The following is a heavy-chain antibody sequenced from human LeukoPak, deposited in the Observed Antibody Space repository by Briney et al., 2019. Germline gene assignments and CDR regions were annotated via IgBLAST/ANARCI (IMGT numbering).Heavy chain of an antibody. V-gene: IGHV3-11*01. CDR3: ARATPRYSGYDYYYYYGMDV. CDR1: GFTFSDYY. Sequence: PGGSLRLSCAASGFTFSDYYMSWIRQAPGKGLEWVSYISSSGSTIYYADSVKGRFTISRDNAKNSLYLQMNSLRAEDTAVYYCARATPRYSGYDYYYYYGMDVWGQGTTVTVSS. J-gene: IGHJ6*02. CDR2: ISSSGSTI. D-gene: IGHD5-12*01.